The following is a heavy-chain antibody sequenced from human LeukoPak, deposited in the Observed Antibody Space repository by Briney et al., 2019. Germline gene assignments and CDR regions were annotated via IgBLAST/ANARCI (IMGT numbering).Heavy chain of an antibody. V-gene: IGHV3-15*01. CDR3: TTGITMVRGTDY. CDR1: EFTFSSYA. Sequence: GGSPRLSCAPSEFTFSSYAMSWVRQAPGKGLEWVGRIKSKTDGGTTDYAAPVKGRFTISRDDSKNTLYLQMNSLKTEDTAVYYCTTGITMVRGTDYWGQGTLVTVSS. J-gene: IGHJ4*02. D-gene: IGHD3-10*01. CDR2: IKSKTDGGTT.